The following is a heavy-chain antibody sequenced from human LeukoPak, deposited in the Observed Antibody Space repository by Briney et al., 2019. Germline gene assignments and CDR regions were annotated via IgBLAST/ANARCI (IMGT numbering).Heavy chain of an antibody. CDR2: ISAYNGNT. V-gene: IGHV1-18*01. D-gene: IGHD3-10*01. CDR1: GYTFTSYG. CDR3: ARDRGEDGDYSYGMDV. J-gene: IGHJ6*02. Sequence: GASVKVSCKASGYTFTSYGISWVRQAPGQGLEWMGWISAYNGNTNYAQKLQGRVTMTTDTSTSTAYMELRSLRSDDAAVYYCARDRGEDGDYSYGMDVWGQGTTVTVSS.